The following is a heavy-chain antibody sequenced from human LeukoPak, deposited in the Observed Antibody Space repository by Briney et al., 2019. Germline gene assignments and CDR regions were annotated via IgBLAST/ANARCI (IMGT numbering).Heavy chain of an antibody. CDR1: GFTFSSFG. J-gene: IGHJ4*02. V-gene: IGHV3-23*01. CDR3: AKGALSGPHFDY. CDR2: ISGSGGST. D-gene: IGHD3-10*01. Sequence: GGSLRLSCAASGFTFSSFGMHWVRQAPGKGLEWVSAISGSGGSTYYADSVEGRFTISRDNSKNTLYLQMNSLRAEDTAVYYCAKGALSGPHFDYWGQGTLVTVSS.